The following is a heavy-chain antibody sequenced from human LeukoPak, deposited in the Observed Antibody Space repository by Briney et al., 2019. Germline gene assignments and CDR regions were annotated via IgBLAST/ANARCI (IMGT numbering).Heavy chain of an antibody. J-gene: IGHJ1*01. CDR3: AKAHITMKPVYPVKD. CDR1: GFTFSSYG. Sequence: GRSLRLSCAASGFTFSSYGMHWVRQAPGKGLEWVAVISYDGSNKYYADSVKGLFTISRDNSKNTLYLQMNSLRAEDTAVYYCAKAHITMKPVYPVKDWGQGTLVTVSS. CDR2: ISYDGSNK. V-gene: IGHV3-30*18. D-gene: IGHD3-22*01.